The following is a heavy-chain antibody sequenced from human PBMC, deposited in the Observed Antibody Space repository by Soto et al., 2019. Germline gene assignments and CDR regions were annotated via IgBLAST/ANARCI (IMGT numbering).Heavy chain of an antibody. CDR2: IKSKTDGGTT. D-gene: IGHD2-8*02. CDR1: GFTFSNAW. V-gene: IGHV3-15*01. Sequence: GGSLRLSCAASGFTFSNAWMSWVRQAPGKGLEWVGRIKSKTDGGTTDYAAPVKGRFTISRDDSKNTLYLQMNSLKTEDTAVYYCTTDLFSVVNGFDYWGQGTLVTVSS. CDR3: TTDLFSVVNGFDY. J-gene: IGHJ4*02.